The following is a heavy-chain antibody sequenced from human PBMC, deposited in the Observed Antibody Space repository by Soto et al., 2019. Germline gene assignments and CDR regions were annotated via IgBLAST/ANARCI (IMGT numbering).Heavy chain of an antibody. CDR1: GFSFSSYW. CDR2: IKQDGSEK. Sequence: GGSLRLSCAASGFSFSSYWMSWVRQAPGKGLEWVANIKQDGSEKYYVDSVKGRFTISRDNAKNSLYLQMNSLRAEDTAVYYCARVRRYDFWSGYPYNWFDPWGQGTLVTVSS. J-gene: IGHJ5*02. V-gene: IGHV3-7*01. D-gene: IGHD3-3*01. CDR3: ARVRRYDFWSGYPYNWFDP.